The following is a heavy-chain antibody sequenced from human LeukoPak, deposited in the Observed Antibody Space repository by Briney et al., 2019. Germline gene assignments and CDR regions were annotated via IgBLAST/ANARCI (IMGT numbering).Heavy chain of an antibody. Sequence: GESLKISCKGSGYSFTSYWITWVRQMPGKGLEWLGRIDPSDSYTDYSPSFQGHVTISADKSISTAYLQWSSLKASDTTMYYCAIDPYYYDGSGSLDYWGQGTLVTVSS. CDR2: IDPSDSYT. CDR3: AIDPYYYDGSGSLDY. V-gene: IGHV5-10-1*01. CDR1: GYSFTSYW. J-gene: IGHJ4*02. D-gene: IGHD3-22*01.